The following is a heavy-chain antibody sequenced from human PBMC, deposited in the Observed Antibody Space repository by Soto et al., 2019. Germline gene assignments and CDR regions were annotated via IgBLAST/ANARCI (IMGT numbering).Heavy chain of an antibody. CDR1: GGSISSSSYY. CDR2: IYYSGST. CDR3: ARGYCSGGSCYPFDY. J-gene: IGHJ4*02. V-gene: IGHV4-39*01. D-gene: IGHD2-15*01. Sequence: SETLSLTCTVSGGSISSSSYYWGWIRQPPGKGLEWIGSIYYSGSTYYNPSLKSRVTIYVDTSKNQFSLKLSSVTAADTAVYYCARGYCSGGSCYPFDYWGQGTLVTVSS.